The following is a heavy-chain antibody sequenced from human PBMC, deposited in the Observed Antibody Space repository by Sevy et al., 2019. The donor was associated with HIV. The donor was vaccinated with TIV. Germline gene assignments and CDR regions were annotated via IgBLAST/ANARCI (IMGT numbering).Heavy chain of an antibody. CDR2: ISFDGNKQ. D-gene: IGHD2-15*01. V-gene: IGHV3-30-3*01. CDR3: ARELLPVSYYYYMDV. J-gene: IGHJ6*03. Sequence: GGSLRLSCAASGFTFSDYAFHWVRQAPGKGLEWLAVISFDGNKQYFADSVQGRFTISRDSLKNTVSLHMNSLRVEDTAVYFCARELLPVSYYYYMDVWGKGTTVTVSS. CDR1: GFTFSDYA.